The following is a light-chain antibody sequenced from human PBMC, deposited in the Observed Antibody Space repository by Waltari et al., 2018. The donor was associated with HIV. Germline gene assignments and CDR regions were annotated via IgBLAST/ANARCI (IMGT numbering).Light chain of an antibody. J-gene: IGLJ3*02. CDR3: AAWDDSLSGLV. CDR2: RNN. Sequence: QSVLTQPPSASGTPGQRVTISCSGSSSNIGSNYGYWYQHLPGTAPKLLIYRNNQRPSGVPARFAGSKSGTSASLAISGLRSEDEADDYCAAWDDSLSGLVFGGGTKVTVL. V-gene: IGLV1-47*01. CDR1: SSNIGSNY.